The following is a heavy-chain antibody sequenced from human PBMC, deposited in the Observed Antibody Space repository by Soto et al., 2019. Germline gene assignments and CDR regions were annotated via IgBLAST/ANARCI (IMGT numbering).Heavy chain of an antibody. V-gene: IGHV3-23*01. D-gene: IGHD3-22*01. Sequence: GGSLRLSCAASGLTFNNYAINWVRQAPGKGLEWVSSISGLVRKTYYADSVKGRFTISRDNSKNTVYLQMNSLSAEDTAVYYCAKSAESGLFYFDYWGQGTLVTVSS. CDR1: GLTFNNYA. J-gene: IGHJ4*02. CDR3: AKSAESGLFYFDY. CDR2: ISGLVRKT.